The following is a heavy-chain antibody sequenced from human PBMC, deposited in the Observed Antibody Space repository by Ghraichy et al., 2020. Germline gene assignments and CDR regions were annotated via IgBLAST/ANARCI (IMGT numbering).Heavy chain of an antibody. D-gene: IGHD5-12*01. J-gene: IGHJ4*02. CDR1: GYTFTTYG. CDR2: INTFNGHS. V-gene: IGHV1-18*04. CDR3: ERKGSGSLGPSHFDH. Sequence: ASVKVSCKTSGYTFTTYGVTWVRQAPGQGLEWMGWINTFNGHSHYAQQFRGRVTFTTDTSTSTVHMELTNVRSDDTAVYCCERKGSGSLGPSHFDHLVQGTLGTVTS.